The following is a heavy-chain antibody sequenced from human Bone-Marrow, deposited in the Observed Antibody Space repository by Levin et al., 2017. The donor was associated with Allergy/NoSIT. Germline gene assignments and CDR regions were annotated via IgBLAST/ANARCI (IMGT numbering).Heavy chain of an antibody. Sequence: SCAASGFTFSSYAMHWVRQAPGKGLEWVAVISYDGSNKYYADSVKGRFTISRDNSKNTLYLQMNSLRAEDTAVYYCARDGQERAGFDYWGQGTLVTVSS. V-gene: IGHV3-30*04. CDR3: ARDGQERAGFDY. D-gene: IGHD1-1*01. CDR2: ISYDGSNK. CDR1: GFTFSSYA. J-gene: IGHJ4*02.